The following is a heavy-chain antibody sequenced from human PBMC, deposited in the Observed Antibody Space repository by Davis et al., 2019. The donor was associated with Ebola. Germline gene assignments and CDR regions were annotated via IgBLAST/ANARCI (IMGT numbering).Heavy chain of an antibody. CDR2: MNPNTGNTGTHTGNT. Sequence: AASVKVSCKASGYTFTSYGISWVRQAPGQGLEWMGWMNPNTGNTGTHTGNTGNAQKFQGRLIMTRDTSTTTAYMELSSLRSEDTAIYYCARGKDYYSGIDVWGEGTTVTVSA. J-gene: IGHJ6*04. CDR1: GYTFTSYG. V-gene: IGHV1-8*02. CDR3: ARGKDYYSGIDV.